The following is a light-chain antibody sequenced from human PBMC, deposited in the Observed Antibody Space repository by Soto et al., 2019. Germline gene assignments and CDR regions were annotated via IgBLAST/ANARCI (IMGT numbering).Light chain of an antibody. J-gene: IGKJ5*01. Sequence: EIVLTQSPGTLSLSPGERATLSCRASQSVSSNYLAWYQQIPGQAPRLLIYGVSSRAAGIPGRFSGSGSGTDFTLTINRLEPEDFAVYYCQQYHNTPITFGQGTRLEI. CDR1: QSVSSNY. V-gene: IGKV3-20*01. CDR3: QQYHNTPIT. CDR2: GVS.